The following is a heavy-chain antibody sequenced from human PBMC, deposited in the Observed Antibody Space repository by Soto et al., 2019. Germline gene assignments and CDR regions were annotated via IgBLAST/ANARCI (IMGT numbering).Heavy chain of an antibody. V-gene: IGHV4-59*01. Sequence: TETLSITCTVSGGSISSYCWSWIRQPPGKGLEWIGYIYYSGSTNYNPSLKSRVTISVDTSKNQFSLKLSSVTAADTAVYYCARVRWTVAGPGHFDYWGQGTLVTVSS. CDR1: GGSISSYC. J-gene: IGHJ4*02. D-gene: IGHD6-19*01. CDR3: ARVRWTVAGPGHFDY. CDR2: IYYSGST.